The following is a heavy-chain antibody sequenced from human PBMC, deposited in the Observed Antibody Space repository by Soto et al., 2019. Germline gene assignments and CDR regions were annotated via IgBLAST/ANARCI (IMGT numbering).Heavy chain of an antibody. Sequence: EVQLVESGGGLVQPGGSLRLSCAASGFTFSNYWMHWVRQAPGKGLVWVSRINFDGSSTSYADSVKGRFTISRDNAKNTLYLQMNSLRAEDTAVYYCARVGGGRYDPHFDFWGQGALVTVSS. CDR2: INFDGSST. D-gene: IGHD6-19*01. J-gene: IGHJ4*02. CDR3: ARVGGGRYDPHFDF. V-gene: IGHV3-74*01. CDR1: GFTFSNYW.